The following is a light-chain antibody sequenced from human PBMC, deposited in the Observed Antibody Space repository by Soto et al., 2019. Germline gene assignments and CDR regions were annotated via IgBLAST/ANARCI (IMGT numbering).Light chain of an antibody. V-gene: IGLV1-40*01. CDR2: ADH. CDR3: QSYDVSLSAWV. Sequence: QSVLTQPPSVSGAPGQTVSISCTGSSSNLGTGYDVHWYQQFPGRAPKLLIYADHKRPSGVPDRISGSKSGTSASLAMAGLQAEDDANYYCQSYDVSLSAWVFGGGTKLTVL. CDR1: SSNLGTGYD. J-gene: IGLJ3*02.